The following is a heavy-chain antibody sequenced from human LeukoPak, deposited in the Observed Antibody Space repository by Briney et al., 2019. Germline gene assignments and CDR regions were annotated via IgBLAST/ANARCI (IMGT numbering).Heavy chain of an antibody. CDR2: IYYRGNT. CDR3: ARWHCTSTTCYYLDY. V-gene: IGHV4-59*01. CDR1: GGSISSYY. J-gene: IGHJ4*02. D-gene: IGHD2-2*01. Sequence: PSETLSLTCTVSGGSISSYYWGWIRQPPGRGLEYIGHIYYRGNTDYNPSLKSRVTISVDTSKNQFSLKLNSVTAADTAVYYCARWHCTSTTCYYLDYWGQGTLVTVSS.